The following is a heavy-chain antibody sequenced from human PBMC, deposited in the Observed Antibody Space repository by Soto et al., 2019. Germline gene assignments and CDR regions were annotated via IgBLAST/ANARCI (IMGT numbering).Heavy chain of an antibody. V-gene: IGHV3-53*01. CDR2: IHTGGSA. Sequence: EVQLVESGGGLSQPGGSLRLSCAASGFTVSSTYMSWVRQAPGKGLEWVSVIHTGGSAYYAGSVEGRFTISRDNVKNTLYLQMSSLRVDDTAVYYCARLGLGTWGQGALVTVSS. CDR3: ARLGLGT. D-gene: IGHD3-16*01. J-gene: IGHJ5*02. CDR1: GFTVSSTY.